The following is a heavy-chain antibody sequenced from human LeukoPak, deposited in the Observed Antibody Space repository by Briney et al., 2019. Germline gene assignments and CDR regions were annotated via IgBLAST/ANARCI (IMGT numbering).Heavy chain of an antibody. D-gene: IGHD6-25*01. Sequence: SETLSLTCAVFGGSVTGYYWTWIRQSPGKGLEWIGEVNYSGGTNYNPSLTSRVTISVEPSKNQFSLKVSSVTAADTGVYYCVRESKVLAAAGLTGYSYNYYMSGCKKGSTVTVSS. CDR3: VRESKVLAAAGLTGYSYNYYMSG. V-gene: IGHV4-34*01. J-gene: IGHJ6*03. CDR2: VNYSGGT. CDR1: GGSVTGYY.